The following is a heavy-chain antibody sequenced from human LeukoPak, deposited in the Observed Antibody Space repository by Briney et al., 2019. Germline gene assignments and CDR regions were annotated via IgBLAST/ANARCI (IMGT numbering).Heavy chain of an antibody. J-gene: IGHJ4*02. CDR2: IQNDASTE. V-gene: IGHV3-30*03. CDR1: GFTFSIYD. CDR3: ARGRYSSNWYLMNIDS. D-gene: IGHD6-13*01. Sequence: GGSLRLSCAGSGFTFSIYDMNWVRQTPGKGLEWVAVIQNDASTENFADSVKGRFTISRDNSKNTLYLQMNSLRAEDTAVHYCARGRYSSNWYLMNIDSWGQGTLVTVSS.